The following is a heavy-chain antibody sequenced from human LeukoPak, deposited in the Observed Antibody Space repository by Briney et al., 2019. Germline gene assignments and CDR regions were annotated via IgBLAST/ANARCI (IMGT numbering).Heavy chain of an antibody. CDR3: AKSQSGVQLGELASPN. D-gene: IGHD3-16*02. CDR1: GFTFPNYA. V-gene: IGHV3-23*01. J-gene: IGHJ4*02. Sequence: PGGSLRLSCAASGFTFPNYAMSWVRQAPGKGLEWVSGISGGVGRTYYADSVKGRFTISRDNPKSTLYLQMNSLRAEDTAVYYCAKSQSGVQLGELASPNWGQGTLVTVSS. CDR2: ISGGVGRT.